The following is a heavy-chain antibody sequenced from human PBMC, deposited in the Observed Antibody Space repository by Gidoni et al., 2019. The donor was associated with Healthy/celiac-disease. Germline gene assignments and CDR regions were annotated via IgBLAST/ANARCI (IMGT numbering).Heavy chain of an antibody. J-gene: IGHJ4*02. D-gene: IGHD6-19*01. V-gene: IGHV4-59*01. CDR2: IYYSGST. CDR3: ARRGSGQWGREIFDY. CDR1: GGSISSYY. Sequence: QVQLQESGPGLVKPSETLSLPCTVSGGSISSYYWSWIRQPPGKGLEWIGYIYYSGSTNYNPSLKSRVTISVDTSKNQFSLKLSSVTAADTAVYYCARRGSGQWGREIFDYWGQGTLVTVSS.